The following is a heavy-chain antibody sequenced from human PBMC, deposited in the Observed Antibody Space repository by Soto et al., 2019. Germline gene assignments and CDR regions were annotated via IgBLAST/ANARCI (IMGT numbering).Heavy chain of an antibody. V-gene: IGHV1-69*01. Sequence: QVQLVQSGAEVKKPGSSVKVSCKASGGTFNIYNINWVQQAPGQGLEWMGGILPIFGTTNYAQRFQGRLTIIADDSTSTAYMELSSLRSEDTAVYYCARDETGDSYYYYYGMDVWGQGTTVTVTS. D-gene: IGHD7-27*01. CDR1: GGTFNIYN. CDR2: ILPIFGTT. CDR3: ARDETGDSYYYYYGMDV. J-gene: IGHJ6*02.